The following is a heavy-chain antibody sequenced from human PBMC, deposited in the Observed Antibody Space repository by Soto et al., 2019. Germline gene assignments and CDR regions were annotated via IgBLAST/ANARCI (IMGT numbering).Heavy chain of an antibody. D-gene: IGHD3-16*01. CDR2: IKQDGSEK. Sequence: PGGSLRLSCAASGFTFSSYWMSWVRQAPGKGLEWVANIKQDGSEKYYVDSVKGRFTISRDNAKNSLYLQMNSLRAEDTAVYYCAKDWARFLLLGGHYGMDVWGQGTTVTVSS. CDR1: GFTFSSYW. J-gene: IGHJ6*02. V-gene: IGHV3-7*01. CDR3: AKDWARFLLLGGHYGMDV.